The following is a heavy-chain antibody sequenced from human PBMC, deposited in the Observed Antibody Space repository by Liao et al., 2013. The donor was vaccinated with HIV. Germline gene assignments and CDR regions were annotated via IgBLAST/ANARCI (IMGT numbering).Heavy chain of an antibody. V-gene: IGHV4-30-4*08. D-gene: IGHD3-10*01. Sequence: QVQLQESGPGLVKPSQTLSLTCTVSGGSISSDDYYWSWIRQPPGKGLEWIGYIYYSGSTYYNPSLKSRVTISVDTSKNQFSLKLSSVTAADTAVYYCGRITMVRGVIIIDYWGQGTLVTVSS. J-gene: IGHJ4*02. CDR1: GGSISSDDYY. CDR2: IYYSGST. CDR3: GRITMVRGVIIIDY.